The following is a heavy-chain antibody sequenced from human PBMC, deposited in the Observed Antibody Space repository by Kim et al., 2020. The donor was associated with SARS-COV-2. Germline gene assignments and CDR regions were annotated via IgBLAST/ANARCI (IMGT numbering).Heavy chain of an antibody. CDR2: IYYSGST. Sequence: SETLSLTCTVSGGSISSSSYYWGWIRQPPGKGLEWIGSIYYSGSTYYNPSLKSRVTISVDTSKNQFSLKLSSVTAADTAVYYCARDLDGSSSWYNWGQGTLVTVSS. D-gene: IGHD6-13*01. CDR1: GGSISSSSYY. CDR3: ARDLDGSSSWYN. V-gene: IGHV4-39*07. J-gene: IGHJ4*02.